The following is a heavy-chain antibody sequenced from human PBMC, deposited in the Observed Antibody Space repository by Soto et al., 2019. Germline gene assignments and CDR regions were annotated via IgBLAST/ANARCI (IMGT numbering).Heavy chain of an antibody. V-gene: IGHV1-2*02. CDR3: TRDYGGYCSGDACYFGSLDS. Sequence: VKVSCKASGYTFTGYYLHWVRQAPGQGLEWMGWINPNGGGRNYAQKFQGRVTMTRDTSINTAYMELNNLGSDDTAVYYCTRDYGGYCSGDACYFGSLDSWGQGTLVTVSS. CDR1: GYTFTGYY. CDR2: INPNGGGR. D-gene: IGHD2-15*01. J-gene: IGHJ5*01.